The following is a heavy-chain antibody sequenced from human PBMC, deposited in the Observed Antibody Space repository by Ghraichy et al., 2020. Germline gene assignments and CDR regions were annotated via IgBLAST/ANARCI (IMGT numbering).Heavy chain of an antibody. V-gene: IGHV3-23*01. D-gene: IGHD6-6*01. CDR3: AKGIAARLYYLDY. J-gene: IGHJ4*02. Sequence: GGSLRLSFAASGFTFSSYAMSWVRQAPGKGLEWVSAISGSGGSTYYADSVKGRFTISRDNSKNTLYLQMNSLRAEDTAVYYCAKGIAARLYYLDYWGQGTLVTVSS. CDR1: GFTFSSYA. CDR2: ISGSGGST.